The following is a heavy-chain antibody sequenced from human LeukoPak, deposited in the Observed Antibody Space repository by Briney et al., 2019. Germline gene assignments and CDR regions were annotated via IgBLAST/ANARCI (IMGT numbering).Heavy chain of an antibody. V-gene: IGHV3-74*01. J-gene: IGHJ4*02. CDR3: ARDSHSSSWTSLFDY. D-gene: IGHD6-13*01. Sequence: PGGSLRLSCAASGFTFSSYWMHWVRHAPGKGLVWVSSINSDGSSTSYAHSVKGRFTISRDNAKNTLYLQMSSLRAEDTAVYYCARDSHSSSWTSLFDYWGQGTLVTVSS. CDR2: INSDGSST. CDR1: GFTFSSYW.